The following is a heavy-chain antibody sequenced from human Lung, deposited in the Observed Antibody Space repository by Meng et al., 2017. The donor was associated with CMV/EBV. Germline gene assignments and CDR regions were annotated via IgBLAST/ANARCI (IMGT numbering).Heavy chain of an antibody. CDR1: GSTFSSSY. J-gene: IGHJ4*02. D-gene: IGHD2-21*01. CDR3: ARDPHSGAIDY. V-gene: IGHV3-7*01. Sequence: GGSXRPXCVAVGSTFSSSYMSWVRQAPGKGLEWVANIKYDGSDKGYVGSVEGRFTISRDNAKNSVYLQMNTLRVEDTAVYYCARDPHSGAIDYWGQGTMVTFSS. CDR2: IKYDGSDK.